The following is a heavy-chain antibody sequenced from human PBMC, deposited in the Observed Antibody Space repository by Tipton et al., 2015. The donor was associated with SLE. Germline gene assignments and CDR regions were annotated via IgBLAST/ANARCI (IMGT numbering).Heavy chain of an antibody. CDR2: IYTSGST. CDR3: ATEGPHGYGAPSY. J-gene: IGHJ4*02. Sequence: LRLSCSVSGGSFSSGNYYWSWIRQPAGKGLEWLGYIYTSGSTHYNPSLKSRVTMSVDTSKNHFSRNLTSVTAADTAVYYCATEGPHGYGAPSYWGQGTLVTVSS. V-gene: IGHV4-61*09. CDR1: GGSFSSGNYY. D-gene: IGHD4/OR15-4a*01.